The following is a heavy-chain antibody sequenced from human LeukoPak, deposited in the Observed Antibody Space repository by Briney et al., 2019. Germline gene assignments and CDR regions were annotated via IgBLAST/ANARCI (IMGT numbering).Heavy chain of an antibody. J-gene: IGHJ2*01. CDR3: ARHYIAAAGIGYFDL. CDR2: LSYDGSNK. V-gene: IGHV3-30-3*01. Sequence: GGSLRLSCAASGFTFSSYAMHWVRQAPGKGLEWVAVLSYDGSNKYYADSVKGRFTISRDNSKNTLYLQMNSLRAEDTAVYYCARHYIAAAGIGYFDLWGRGTLVTVSS. D-gene: IGHD6-13*01. CDR1: GFTFSSYA.